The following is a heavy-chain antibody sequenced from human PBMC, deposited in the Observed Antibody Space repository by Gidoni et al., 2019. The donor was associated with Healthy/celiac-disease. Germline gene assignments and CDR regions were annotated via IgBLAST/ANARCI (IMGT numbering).Heavy chain of an antibody. D-gene: IGHD4-17*01. J-gene: IGHJ4*02. Sequence: QVQLQESGPGLVKPSQTLSLTCTVSGGSISSGDSYWRWIRQPPGKGLEWIGYIYYSGSTYYNPSLKSRVTISVDTSKNQFSLKLSSVTAADTAVYYCARVEGGDDYGDYSFWYFDYWGQGTLVTVSS. CDR3: ARVEGGDDYGDYSFWYFDY. V-gene: IGHV4-30-4*01. CDR1: GGSISSGDSY. CDR2: IYYSGST.